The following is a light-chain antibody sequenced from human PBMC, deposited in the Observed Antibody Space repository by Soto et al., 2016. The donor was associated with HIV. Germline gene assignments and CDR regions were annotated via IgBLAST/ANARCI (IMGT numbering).Light chain of an antibody. J-gene: IGKJ4*01. CDR3: QQYNSYPLT. CDR1: QGISSY. CDR2: AAS. V-gene: IGKV1-16*02. Sequence: DIQLTQSPSFLSASVGDRVTITCRASQGISSYLAWYQQKPGKAPKSLIYAASSLQSGVPSKFSGSGSGTEFTLTISSLQPEDSATYYCQQYNSYPLTFGGGPRWRSN.